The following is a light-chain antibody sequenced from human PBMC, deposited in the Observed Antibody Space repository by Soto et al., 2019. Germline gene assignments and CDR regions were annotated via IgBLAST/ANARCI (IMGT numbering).Light chain of an antibody. CDR3: ISYTDRQSYL. V-gene: IGLV2-14*03. CDR2: AVS. CDR1: SSNIGSYDH. J-gene: IGLJ1*01. Sequence: QSPLTLPAPVSRSPRQSITIACSGTSSNIGSYDHGAWYQQFPGKSPKLIIYAVSDRPSGVSDRVSGSKSGISASLTISGLQTEDEADYYCISYTDRQSYLFGTGTKVTVL.